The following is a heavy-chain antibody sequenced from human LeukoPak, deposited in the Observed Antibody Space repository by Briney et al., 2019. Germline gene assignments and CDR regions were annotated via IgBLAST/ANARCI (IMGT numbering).Heavy chain of an antibody. CDR3: AIEYYYGSGSYYQGY. V-gene: IGHV3-33*01. Sequence: GRSLRLSCAASGFTFSNYGMHWVRQAPGRGLEWVAVIWYDGSNKYYADSVEGRFTISRDNSKNTLYLQMNSLRAEDTAVYYCAIEYYYGSGSYYQGYWGQGTLVTVSS. CDR1: GFTFSNYG. D-gene: IGHD3-10*01. J-gene: IGHJ4*02. CDR2: IWYDGSNK.